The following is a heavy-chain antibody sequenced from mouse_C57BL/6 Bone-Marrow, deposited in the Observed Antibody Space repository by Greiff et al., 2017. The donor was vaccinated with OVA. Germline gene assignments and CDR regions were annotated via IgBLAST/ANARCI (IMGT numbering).Heavy chain of an antibody. CDR2: IDPEDGDT. D-gene: IGHD3-2*02. CDR1: GFNIKDYY. CDR3: TTSQLRVYAMDY. Sequence: EVQLQQSGAELVRPGASVKLSCTASGFNIKDYYMHWVKQRPEQGLEWIGRIDPEDGDTEYAPKFQGKATMTADTSSNTAYLQLSSLTSEDTAVYYCTTSQLRVYAMDYWGQGTSVTVSS. J-gene: IGHJ4*01. V-gene: IGHV14-1*01.